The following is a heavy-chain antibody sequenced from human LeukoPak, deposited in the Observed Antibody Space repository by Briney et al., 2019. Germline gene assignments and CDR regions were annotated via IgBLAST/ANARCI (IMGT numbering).Heavy chain of an antibody. V-gene: IGHV1-2*02. D-gene: IGHD3-10*01. CDR3: ASSYGSGSYYLVEYFQH. CDR1: GYTFTGYY. CDR2: INPNSGGT. Sequence: GASVKVSCKASGYTFTGYYMHWVRQAPGQGLEWMGWINPNSGGTNYAQKFQGRVTMTRDTAISTAYMELSRVRSDDTAVYYCASSYGSGSYYLVEYFQHGGQGTLVTVS. J-gene: IGHJ1*01.